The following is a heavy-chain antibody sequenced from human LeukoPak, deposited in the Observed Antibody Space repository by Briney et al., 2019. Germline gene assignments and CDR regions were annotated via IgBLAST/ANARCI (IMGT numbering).Heavy chain of an antibody. D-gene: IGHD2-2*02. J-gene: IGHJ4*02. CDR2: ISGSGGST. V-gene: IGHV3-23*01. CDR3: AKEYLGESIPYYFDY. CDR1: GFTFSDYY. Sequence: PGGSLRLSCAASGFTFSDYYMSWIRQAPGKGLEWVSAISGSGGSTYYADSVKGRFTISRDNSKNTLYLQMNSLRAEDTAVYYCAKEYLGESIPYYFDYWGQGTLVTVSS.